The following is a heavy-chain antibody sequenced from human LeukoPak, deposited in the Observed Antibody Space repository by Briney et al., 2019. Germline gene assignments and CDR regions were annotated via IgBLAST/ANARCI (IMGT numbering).Heavy chain of an antibody. V-gene: IGHV1-2*02. CDR3: ARDLSRRPQPYDIATPFSTES. J-gene: IGHJ5*02. D-gene: IGHD3-9*01. Sequence: ASVKVSCKTSGYSFTDYFIHWVRQAPGQGLDWMGCINPQIGGTNYPQRFQGRVTMTSHTSIRTAYMDLRGLTSDDTALYFCARDLSRRPQPYDIATPFSTESWGQGTLVTVSS. CDR2: INPQIGGT. CDR1: GYSFTDYF.